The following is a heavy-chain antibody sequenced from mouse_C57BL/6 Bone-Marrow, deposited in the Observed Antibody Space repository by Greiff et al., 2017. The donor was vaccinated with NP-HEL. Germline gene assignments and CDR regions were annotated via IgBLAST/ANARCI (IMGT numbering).Heavy chain of an antibody. Sequence: VQRKQVGAELVRPGTSVKMSCKASGYTFTNYWIGWAKQRPGHGLEWIGDIYPGGGYTNYNEEFKGKATLTADKSSSTAYMQFSSLTSEDSAIYYCARYFFFITTPYFDYWGQGTTLTVSS. CDR2: IYPGGGYT. D-gene: IGHD1-1*01. V-gene: IGHV1-63*01. CDR1: GYTFTNYW. CDR3: ARYFFFITTPYFDY. J-gene: IGHJ2*01.